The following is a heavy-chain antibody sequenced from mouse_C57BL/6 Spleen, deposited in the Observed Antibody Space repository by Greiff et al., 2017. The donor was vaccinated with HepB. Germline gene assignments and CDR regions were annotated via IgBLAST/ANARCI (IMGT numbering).Heavy chain of an antibody. CDR1: GYTFTDYY. D-gene: IGHD1-1*01. V-gene: IGHV1-26*01. Sequence: VQLQQSGPELVKPGASVKISCKASGYTFTDYYMNWVKQSHGKSLEWIGDINPNNGGTSYNQKFKGKATLTVDKSSSTAYMELRSLTSEDSAVYYCARSSPLRYWGQGTTLTVSS. J-gene: IGHJ2*01. CDR2: INPNNGGT. CDR3: ARSSPLRY.